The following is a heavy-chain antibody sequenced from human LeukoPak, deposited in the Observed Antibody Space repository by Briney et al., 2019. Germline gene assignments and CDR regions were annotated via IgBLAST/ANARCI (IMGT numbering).Heavy chain of an antibody. CDR1: GFTFSSYG. CDR2: IKQDGSEK. Sequence: PGGSLRLSCAASGFTFSSYGMHWVRQAPGKGLEWVANIKQDGSEKYYVDSVKGRFTISRDNAKNSLYLQMNSLRAEDTAVYYCARAMYYDFWSGLWDYWGQGTLVTVSS. V-gene: IGHV3-7*01. D-gene: IGHD3-3*01. CDR3: ARAMYYDFWSGLWDY. J-gene: IGHJ4*02.